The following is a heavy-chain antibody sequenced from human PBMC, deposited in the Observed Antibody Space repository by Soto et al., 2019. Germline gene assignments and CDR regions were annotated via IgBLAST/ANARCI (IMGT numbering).Heavy chain of an antibody. CDR2: ISGSGGST. D-gene: IGHD3-10*01. CDR3: AKDRGAAMVRYYFDS. CDR1: GFTFSSYA. V-gene: IGHV3-23*01. Sequence: GGSLTLSCAASGFTFSSYAMWWVRQAPGKGLEWGSAISGSGGSTYYADSVKGRFTISRDKSKNTLYLQMTSLRADDTAVYYCAKDRGAAMVRYYFDSWGQGTLVTVSS. J-gene: IGHJ4*02.